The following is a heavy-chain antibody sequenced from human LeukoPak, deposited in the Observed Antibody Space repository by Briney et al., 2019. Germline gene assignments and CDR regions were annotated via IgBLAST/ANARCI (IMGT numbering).Heavy chain of an antibody. D-gene: IGHD2-15*01. CDR3: VKGTYTAAH. Sequence: SGGSLRLSCSASGFAFSGYAMHWVRQAPGKGLEYVSAISRSGDSTYYADSVKGRISISRDNSKNTLYLQVSSLKTEDTAVYYRVKGTYTAAHWGQGTLVTVSS. CDR2: ISRSGDST. V-gene: IGHV3-64D*06. J-gene: IGHJ4*02. CDR1: GFAFSGYA.